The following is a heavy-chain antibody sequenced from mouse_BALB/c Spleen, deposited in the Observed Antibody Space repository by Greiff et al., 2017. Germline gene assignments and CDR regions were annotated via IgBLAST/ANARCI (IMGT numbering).Heavy chain of an antibody. V-gene: IGHV7-3*02. Sequence: VQLQQSGGGLVQPGGSLRLSCATSGFTFTDYYMSWVRQPPGKALVWLGFIRNKANGYTTEYSASVKGRFTISRDNSQSILYLQMNTLRAEDSATYYCVYFAYWGQGTLVTVSA. CDR1: GFTFTDYY. J-gene: IGHJ3*01. D-gene: IGHD1-1*01. CDR2: IRNKANGYTT. CDR3: VYFAY.